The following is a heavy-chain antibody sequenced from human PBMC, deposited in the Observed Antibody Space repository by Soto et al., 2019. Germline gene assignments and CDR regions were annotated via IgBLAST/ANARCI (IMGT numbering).Heavy chain of an antibody. Sequence: EVLLLESGGGLVHPGGSLRLSCAGSGFSFRSYAIAWVRQAPGKGLEWVSAISGDAATTSYADSVKGRFAISRDNSKSTLYPQMSRLRVQDTAVYYCARDRFRTASSCYFTWGQRTLVTVSS. D-gene: IGHD2-2*01. CDR1: GFSFRSYA. J-gene: IGHJ5*02. CDR2: ISGDAATT. CDR3: ARDRFRTASSCYFT. V-gene: IGHV3-23*01.